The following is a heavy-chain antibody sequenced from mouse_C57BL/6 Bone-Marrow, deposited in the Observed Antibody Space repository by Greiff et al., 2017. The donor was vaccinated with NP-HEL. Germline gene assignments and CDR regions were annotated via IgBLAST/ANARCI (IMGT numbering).Heavy chain of an antibody. Sequence: EVKVVESGGGLVQPGGSLKLSCAASGFTFSDYGMAWVRQAPRKGPEWVAFISNLAYSIYYADTVTGRFTISRENAKNTLYLEMSSRRSEDTAMYYCARRVGLDYGSSYWYFDVWGTGTTVTVSS. D-gene: IGHD1-1*01. CDR2: ISNLAYSI. V-gene: IGHV5-15*01. CDR3: ARRVGLDYGSSYWYFDV. CDR1: GFTFSDYG. J-gene: IGHJ1*03.